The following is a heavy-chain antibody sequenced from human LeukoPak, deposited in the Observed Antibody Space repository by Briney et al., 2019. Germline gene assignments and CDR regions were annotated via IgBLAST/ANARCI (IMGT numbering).Heavy chain of an antibody. CDR3: ARRRITMVRGHNPSKYYFDY. CDR2: INHSGST. D-gene: IGHD3-10*01. CDR1: GGSFSGYY. Sequence: SETLSLTCAVYGGSFSGYYWSWIRQPPGKGLEWIGEINHSGSTNYNPSPKSRVTISVDTSKNQFSLKLSSVTAADTAVYYCARRRITMVRGHNPSKYYFDYWGQGTLVTVSS. V-gene: IGHV4-34*01. J-gene: IGHJ4*02.